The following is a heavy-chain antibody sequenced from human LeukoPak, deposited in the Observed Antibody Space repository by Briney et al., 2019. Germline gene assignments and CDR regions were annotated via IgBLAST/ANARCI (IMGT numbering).Heavy chain of an antibody. CDR3: ARFHMAGTWRGMNY. Sequence: SETLSLTCAVYGGSFSGYYWSWIRQPPGKGLEWIGEINHSGSTNYNPSLKSRVTISVDTSKNQFSLKLSSPTAADTAVYYCARFHMAGTWRGMNYWGQGTLVTVSS. D-gene: IGHD6-19*01. J-gene: IGHJ4*02. CDR2: INHSGST. CDR1: GGSFSGYY. V-gene: IGHV4-34*01.